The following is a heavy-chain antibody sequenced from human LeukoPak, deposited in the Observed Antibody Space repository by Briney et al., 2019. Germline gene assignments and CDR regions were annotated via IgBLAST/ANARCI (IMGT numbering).Heavy chain of an antibody. CDR2: IRSKAYGGTT. V-gene: IGHV3-49*04. D-gene: IGHD2-21*01. CDR3: TRAIFRAPYYHYYMDV. J-gene: IGHJ6*03. CDR1: GFTFGDYA. Sequence: GGSLRLSCTASGFTFGDYAMSWVRQAPGKGLEWVGFIRSKAYGGTTDYAASVKGRFTISRDDSKSIAYLQMNSLKTEDTAVYYCTRAIFRAPYYHYYMDVWGKGTTVTISS.